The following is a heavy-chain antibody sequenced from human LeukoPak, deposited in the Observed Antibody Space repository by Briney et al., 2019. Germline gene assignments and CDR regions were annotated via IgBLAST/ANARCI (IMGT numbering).Heavy chain of an antibody. D-gene: IGHD2-21*01. CDR3: ARVSISLLVVVMAQFAS. J-gene: IGHJ5*01. CDR1: GGYFSGSY. CDR2: PNLSRST. V-gene: IGHV4-34*01. Sequence: PSETLSLTCGLSGGYFSGSYWGWIRQPPGKGLEWFGEPNLSRSTNYNSSLTCRVPISLATSKNQCSLDLRSVTTADTAAYCCARVSISLLVVVMAQFASWGEGTLVAVSS.